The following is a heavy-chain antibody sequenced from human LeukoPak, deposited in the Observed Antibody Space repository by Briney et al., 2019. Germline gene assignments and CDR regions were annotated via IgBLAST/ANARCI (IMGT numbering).Heavy chain of an antibody. J-gene: IGHJ5*02. Sequence: SVKVSCRASGGTFSSYAISWVRQAPGQGLEWMGGIIPIFGTANYAQKFQGRVTITADESTSTAYMELSSLRSEDTAVYYCARDLRPQYCSSTSCYLSTHNWFDPWGQGTLVTVSS. CDR1: GGTFSSYA. CDR3: ARDLRPQYCSSTSCYLSTHNWFDP. CDR2: IIPIFGTA. D-gene: IGHD2-2*01. V-gene: IGHV1-69*01.